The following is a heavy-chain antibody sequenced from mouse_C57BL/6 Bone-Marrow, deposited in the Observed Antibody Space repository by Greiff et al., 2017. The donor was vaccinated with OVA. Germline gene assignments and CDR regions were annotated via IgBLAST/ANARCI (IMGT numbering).Heavy chain of an antibody. CDR1: GYTFTDYE. J-gene: IGHJ2*01. V-gene: IGHV1-15*01. D-gene: IGHD1-1*01. Sequence: VQLQESGAELVRPGASVTLSCKASGYTFTDYEMHWVKQTPVHGLEWIGAIDPETGGTAYNQKFKGKAILTADKSSSTAYMELRSLTSEDSAVYYCTRRDYGSSYYWGQGTTLTVSS. CDR2: IDPETGGT. CDR3: TRRDYGSSYY.